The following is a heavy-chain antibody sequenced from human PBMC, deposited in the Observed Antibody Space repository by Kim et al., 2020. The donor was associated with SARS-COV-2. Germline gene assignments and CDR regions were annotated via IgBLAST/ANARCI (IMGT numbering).Heavy chain of an antibody. V-gene: IGHV3-30*02. D-gene: IGHD3-16*01. Sequence: GRFTISRDSSKNTLYLQMNGLRAEDTAVYYCAKGRSFFMITFRGDSAGLDVWGQGTLVTVSS. CDR3: AKGRSFFMITFRGDSAGLDV. J-gene: IGHJ6*02.